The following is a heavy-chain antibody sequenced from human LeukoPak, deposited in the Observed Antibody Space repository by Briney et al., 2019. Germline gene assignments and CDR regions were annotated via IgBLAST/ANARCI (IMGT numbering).Heavy chain of an antibody. Sequence: GGSVRVSCTASGGTFSSYAMSWVRQAPGQGLEWVGGIIRIFGTANYAQKFQGRVTITTDESTSTAYMELSSLRSEDTAVYYCARSTPRYDSSGYWTFDYWGQGTLVTVSS. CDR3: ARSTPRYDSSGYWTFDY. J-gene: IGHJ4*02. CDR1: GGTFSSYA. CDR2: IIRIFGTA. D-gene: IGHD3-22*01. V-gene: IGHV1-69*05.